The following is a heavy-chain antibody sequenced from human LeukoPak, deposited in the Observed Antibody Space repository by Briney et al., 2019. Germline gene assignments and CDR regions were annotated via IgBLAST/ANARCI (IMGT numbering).Heavy chain of an antibody. CDR3: ARVAVEGREFFQH. CDR1: AFTVSSNC. CDR2: IYTAGNT. D-gene: IGHD6-19*01. V-gene: IGHV3-66*02. J-gene: IGHJ1*01. Sequence: GGSLRLSCAASAFTVSSNCMSWVRQAPGKGLEWVSLIYTAGNTYYADSVRGRFTISRDISKNTLYLQMNSLRIDDTAVYYCARVAVEGREFFQHWGQGTLVTVSS.